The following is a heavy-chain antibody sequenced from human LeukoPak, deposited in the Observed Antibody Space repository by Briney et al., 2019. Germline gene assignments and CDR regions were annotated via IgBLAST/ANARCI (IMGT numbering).Heavy chain of an antibody. V-gene: IGHV4-39*07. CDR2: INYSGST. CDR1: GGSISSTNYY. Sequence: SETLSLTCTVSGGSISSTNYYWGWIRQPPGKGLEWIALINYSGSTYYNASLQSRVTISLDTSRNRFSLNLSSVTAADTAVYYCARRASGLNWFDPWGQGTLVTVSS. D-gene: IGHD6-19*01. CDR3: ARRASGLNWFDP. J-gene: IGHJ5*02.